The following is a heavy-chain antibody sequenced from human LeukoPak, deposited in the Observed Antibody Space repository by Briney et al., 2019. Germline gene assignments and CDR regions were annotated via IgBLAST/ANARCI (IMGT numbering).Heavy chain of an antibody. CDR1: GYTFTSYY. D-gene: IGHD6-13*01. V-gene: IGHV1-46*01. CDR3: ARDRGSPTAFDY. CDR2: INPSGGST. Sequence: ASVKVSCRASGYTFTSYYMHWVRQAPGQGLEWMGIINPSGGSTSYAQKFQGRVTMTRDMSTSTVYMELSSLRSEDTAVYYCARDRGSPTAFDYWGQGALVTVSS. J-gene: IGHJ4*02.